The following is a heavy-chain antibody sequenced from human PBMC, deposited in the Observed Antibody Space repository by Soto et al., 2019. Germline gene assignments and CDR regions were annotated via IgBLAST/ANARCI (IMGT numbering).Heavy chain of an antibody. Sequence: GSLRLSCAASGXTFSSYWMSWVRQAPGKGLELVANIKQDGSEKYYVDSVKGRFTISRDKAKNSLYLQMNSLRADDTAVYYFAAEMFGYSGTTSYGMDVWGQGTTGTVSS. CDR3: AAEMFGYSGTTSYGMDV. CDR2: IKQDGSEK. V-gene: IGHV3-7*01. J-gene: IGHJ6*02. D-gene: IGHD1-26*01. CDR1: GXTFSSYW.